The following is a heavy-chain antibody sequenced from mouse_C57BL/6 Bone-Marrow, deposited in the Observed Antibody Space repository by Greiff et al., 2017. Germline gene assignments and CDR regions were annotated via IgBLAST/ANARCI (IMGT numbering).Heavy chain of an antibody. CDR1: GFSFNTYA. CDR3: EGIYYYGSRNWYFDV. J-gene: IGHJ1*03. D-gene: IGHD1-1*01. Sequence: EVQGVESGGGLVQPKGSLKLSCAASGFSFNTYAMNWVRQAPGKGLEWVARIRSKSNNYATYYADSVKDRFTISRDDSESMLYLQMNNLKTEDTDMYYCEGIYYYGSRNWYFDVWGTGTTVTVSS. CDR2: IRSKSNNYAT. V-gene: IGHV10-1*01.